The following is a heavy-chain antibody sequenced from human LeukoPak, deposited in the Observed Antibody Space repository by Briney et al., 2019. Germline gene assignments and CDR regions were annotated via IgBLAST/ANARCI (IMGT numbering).Heavy chain of an antibody. D-gene: IGHD7-27*01. CDR2: LGGSGGRT. V-gene: IGHV3-23*01. Sequence: GGSLRLSCAASGFAFSSYAMSWVRQAPGKGLEWVSTLGGSGGRTYYADSVKGRFTISRDNSKNTLYPQMNSPRAEDTAAYYCAKDGNWARFENWGQGTLVTVSS. CDR1: GFAFSSYA. J-gene: IGHJ4*02. CDR3: AKDGNWARFEN.